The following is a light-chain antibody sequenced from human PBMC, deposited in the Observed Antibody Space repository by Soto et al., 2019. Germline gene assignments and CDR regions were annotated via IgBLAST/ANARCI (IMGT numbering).Light chain of an antibody. CDR2: DVS. CDR3: SSYTSRSTLV. V-gene: IGLV2-14*01. J-gene: IGLJ2*01. CDR1: SSDVGGYNY. Sequence: QSALTQPASVSGSPGQSITISCTGTSSDVGGYNYVSWYQQHPGKAPKLMIYDVSDRPSGVSSRFSGSKSGNTASLTISGLKAEDEAVYYCSSYTSRSTLVFGGGTKLTVL.